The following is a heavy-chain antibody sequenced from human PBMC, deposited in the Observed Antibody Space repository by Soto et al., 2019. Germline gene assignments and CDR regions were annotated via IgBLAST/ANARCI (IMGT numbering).Heavy chain of an antibody. Sequence: SETLSLTCTVSGGSISSGDYYWSWIRQPPGKGLEWIGYIYYSGSTYYNPSLKSRVTISVDTSKNQFSLKLSSVTAADTAVYYCARGLYHYDSSGYYHYWGHGTLGTV. CDR3: ARGLYHYDSSGYYHY. CDR2: IYYSGST. J-gene: IGHJ4*01. D-gene: IGHD3-22*01. V-gene: IGHV4-30-4*01. CDR1: GGSISSGDYY.